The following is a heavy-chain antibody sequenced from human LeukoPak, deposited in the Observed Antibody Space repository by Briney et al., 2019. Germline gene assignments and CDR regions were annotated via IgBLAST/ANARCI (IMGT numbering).Heavy chain of an antibody. V-gene: IGHV4-38-2*02. CDR3: ARDATYPPKGFDP. CDR1: GYSISSGYY. CDR2: VYYSGNT. J-gene: IGHJ5*02. Sequence: SETLSLTCSVSGYSISSGYYWGWIRQPPGKGLEWIGSVYYSGNTYYNPSLKSRVTISVDTSKNQFSLKLSSVTAADTAVYYCARDATYPPKGFDPWGQGTLVTVSS.